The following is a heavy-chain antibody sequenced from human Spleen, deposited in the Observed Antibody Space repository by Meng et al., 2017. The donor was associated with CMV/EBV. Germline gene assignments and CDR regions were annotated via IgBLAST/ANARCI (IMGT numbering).Heavy chain of an antibody. J-gene: IGHJ4*02. V-gene: IGHV3-48*04. D-gene: IGHD3-22*01. Sequence: GESLKISCAASGFTFSSYGMHWVRQAPGKGLEWVSYISRFGTSIFYADSVKGRFTISRDNAKNSLYLQMNSLRVEDTALYYCVRHGIVVADFWGQGTLVTVSS. CDR2: ISRFGTSI. CDR3: VRHGIVVADF. CDR1: GFTFSSYG.